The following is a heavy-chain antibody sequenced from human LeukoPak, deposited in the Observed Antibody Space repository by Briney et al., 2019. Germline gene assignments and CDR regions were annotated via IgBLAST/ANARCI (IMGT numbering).Heavy chain of an antibody. Sequence: ASVKVSCKASGYTFTTYGITWVRQPPGQGLEWMGWISAYRGNTNYAPNLQGRITMTTDTSTSTAYMELRSVRSDDTAVYYCARGGYCSGGNCYLLDYWGQGTLVTVSS. CDR1: GYTFTTYG. CDR2: ISAYRGNT. D-gene: IGHD2-15*01. V-gene: IGHV1-18*01. J-gene: IGHJ4*02. CDR3: ARGGYCSGGNCYLLDY.